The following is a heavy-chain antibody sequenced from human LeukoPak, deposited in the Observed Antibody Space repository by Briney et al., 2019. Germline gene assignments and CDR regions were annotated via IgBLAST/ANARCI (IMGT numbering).Heavy chain of an antibody. CDR1: GGSISSYY. CDR2: IYTSGST. CDR3: ARDRTYSSGWYHSWFDP. V-gene: IGHV4-4*07. Sequence: SETLSLTCTVSGGSISSYYWSWIRQPAGKGLEWIGRIYTSGSTNYNPSLKSRVTMSVDTSKNQFSLKLSSVTAADTAVYYCARDRTYSSGWYHSWFDPWGQGTLVTVSS. J-gene: IGHJ5*02. D-gene: IGHD6-19*01.